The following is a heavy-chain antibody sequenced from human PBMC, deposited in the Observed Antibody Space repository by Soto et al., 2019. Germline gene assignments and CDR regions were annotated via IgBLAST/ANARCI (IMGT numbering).Heavy chain of an antibody. CDR2: IIPIFGTA. Sequence: ASVKVSCKASGGTFSSYAISWVRQAPGQGLEWMGGIIPIFGTANYAQKFQGRVTITADESTSTAYMELSSLRSEDTAVYYCARSWYYYDSSGYYQPNHFDYWCQGTLVTVAS. CDR1: GGTFSSYA. D-gene: IGHD3-22*01. V-gene: IGHV1-69*13. J-gene: IGHJ4*02. CDR3: ARSWYYYDSSGYYQPNHFDY.